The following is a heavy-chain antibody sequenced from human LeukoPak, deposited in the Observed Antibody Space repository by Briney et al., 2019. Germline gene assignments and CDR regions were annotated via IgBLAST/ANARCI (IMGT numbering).Heavy chain of an antibody. CDR1: GYTFTSYG. D-gene: IGHD5-18*01. J-gene: IGHJ4*02. CDR2: ISAHNGDT. CDR3: ARDFGYGDQTMGY. V-gene: IGHV1-18*01. Sequence: GASVKVSCKASGYTFTSYGISWVRQAPGQGLEWMGWISAHNGDTKSAQKLQQRITMTKETSTGTSYMELGSLTSDDTAVYYCARDFGYGDQTMGYWGQGTLVTVSS.